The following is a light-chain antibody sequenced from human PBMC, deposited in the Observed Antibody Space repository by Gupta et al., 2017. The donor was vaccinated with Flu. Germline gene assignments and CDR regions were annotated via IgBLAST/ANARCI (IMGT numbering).Light chain of an antibody. CDR2: GTS. CDR1: QSLTRSY. J-gene: IGKJ2*01. V-gene: IGKV3-20*01. Sequence: IVLTPSPGTLSVSPGERVTLSCRASQSLTRSYLDWYQQKPGQAPRLLIYGTSSRATGIPDRFSGSGSGTDFSLTISRLEPEDFAVYYCQEYGSSPFYTFGQGTKLEI. CDR3: QEYGSSPFYT.